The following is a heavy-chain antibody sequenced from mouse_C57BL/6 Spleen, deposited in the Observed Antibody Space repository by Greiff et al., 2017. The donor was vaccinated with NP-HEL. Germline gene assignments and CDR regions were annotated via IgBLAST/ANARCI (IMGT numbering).Heavy chain of an antibody. CDR1: GYTFTSYW. Sequence: QVQLQQPGAELVKPGASVKLSCKASGYTFTSYWMQWVKQRPGQGLEWIGEIDPSDSYTNYNQKFKGKATLTVDTSSSTAYMQLSSLTSEDSAVYYCARGENYYGSSYYFDYWGQGTTLTVSS. J-gene: IGHJ2*01. D-gene: IGHD1-1*01. V-gene: IGHV1-50*01. CDR2: IDPSDSYT. CDR3: ARGENYYGSSYYFDY.